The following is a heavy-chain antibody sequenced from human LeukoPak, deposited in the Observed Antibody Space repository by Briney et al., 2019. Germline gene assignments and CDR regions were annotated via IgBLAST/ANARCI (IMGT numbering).Heavy chain of an antibody. CDR2: IYPGGGST. CDR3: ARDNDFDY. Sequence: GESLKISCKASGYTFTSYYIHWVRQAPGQGLEWMGIIYPGGGSTSYAQKFQGRVTMTRDMSTSTVYMELSSLRSEDTAVYYCARDNDFDYWGQGTLVTVSS. J-gene: IGHJ4*02. V-gene: IGHV1-46*01. CDR1: GYTFTSYY. D-gene: IGHD2-8*01.